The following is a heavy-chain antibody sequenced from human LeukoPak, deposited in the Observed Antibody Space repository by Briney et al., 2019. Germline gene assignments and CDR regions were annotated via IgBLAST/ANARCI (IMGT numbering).Heavy chain of an antibody. V-gene: IGHV4-59*12. J-gene: IGHJ5*02. Sequence: PSETLSLPRTLSGGSLSRYYWSWIREPPGKGLGWIGYIYYSGSSNYNPSLKSRVTISVDTSKNQFSLKLSSVTAAGTAVYYCARSRARVTMVRGRINWFDPWGQGTLATVSS. CDR1: GGSLSRYY. CDR2: IYYSGSS. CDR3: ARSRARVTMVRGRINWFDP. D-gene: IGHD3-10*01.